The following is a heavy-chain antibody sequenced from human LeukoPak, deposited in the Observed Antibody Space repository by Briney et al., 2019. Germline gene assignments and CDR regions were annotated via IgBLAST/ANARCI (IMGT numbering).Heavy chain of an antibody. Sequence: SETLSLTCAVYGGSFSGYYWSWIRQPPGNGLEWIGEINHSGSTNYNPSLKSRVTISVDTSKNQFSLKLSSVTAADTAVYYCARGRLGYSYGTAYYFDYWGQGTLVTVSS. J-gene: IGHJ4*02. CDR3: ARGRLGYSYGTAYYFDY. CDR1: GGSFSGYY. D-gene: IGHD5-18*01. V-gene: IGHV4-34*01. CDR2: INHSGST.